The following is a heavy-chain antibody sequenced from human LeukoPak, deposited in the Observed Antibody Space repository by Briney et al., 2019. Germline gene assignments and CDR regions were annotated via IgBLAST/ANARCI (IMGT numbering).Heavy chain of an antibody. CDR2: ISAYNGNT. D-gene: IGHD3-22*01. Sequence: ASVKVSCKASGYTFTSYGISWVRQAPGQGREWMGWISAYNGNTNYAQKLQGRVTMTTDTSTSTAYMELRSLRSDDTAVYYCARVKWDSSGYYSNYWGQGTLVTVSS. CDR1: GYTFTSYG. CDR3: ARVKWDSSGYYSNY. V-gene: IGHV1-18*01. J-gene: IGHJ4*02.